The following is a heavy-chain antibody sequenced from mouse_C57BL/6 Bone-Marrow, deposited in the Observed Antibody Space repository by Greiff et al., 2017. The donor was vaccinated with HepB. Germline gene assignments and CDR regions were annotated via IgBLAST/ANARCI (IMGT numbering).Heavy chain of an antibody. Sequence: EVKLMESGGGLVQPGGSLSLSCAASGFTFTDYYMSWVRQPPGKALEWLGVIRNKANGYTIEYSASVKGRFTISRDNSQGNIYLQMIALRAEDSATDYYARYPFYGRSSYAMDYWGQGASVTVSS. CDR1: GFTFTDYY. J-gene: IGHJ4*01. D-gene: IGHD1-1*01. CDR2: IRNKANGYTI. CDR3: ARYPFYGRSSYAMDY. V-gene: IGHV7-3*01.